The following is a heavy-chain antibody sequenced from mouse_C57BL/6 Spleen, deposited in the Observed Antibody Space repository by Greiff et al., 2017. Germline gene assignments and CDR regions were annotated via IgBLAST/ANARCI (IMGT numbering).Heavy chain of an antibody. CDR3: VYYGSSRYWYFDV. V-gene: IGHV1-26*01. D-gene: IGHD1-1*01. Sequence: EVQLQQSGPELVKPGASVKISCKASGYTFTDYYMNWVKQSHGKSLEWIGDINPNNGGTSYNQKFKGKATLTVDKSSSTAYMELRSLTSEDSAVYYCVYYGSSRYWYFDVWGTGTTVTVSS. CDR2: INPNNGGT. CDR1: GYTFTDYY. J-gene: IGHJ1*03.